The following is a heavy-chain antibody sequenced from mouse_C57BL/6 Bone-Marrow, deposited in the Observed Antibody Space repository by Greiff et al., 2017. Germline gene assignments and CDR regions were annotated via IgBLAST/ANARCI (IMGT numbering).Heavy chain of an antibody. D-gene: IGHD3-2*02. J-gene: IGHJ3*01. CDR2: IWTGGGT. Sequence: VQRVESGPGLVAPSQSLSITCTVSGFSLTSYAISWVRQPPGKGLEWLGVIWTGGGTHSNSALKSRRRISKDNSKRQVFLKMNSQQTDDTARYYCARLDSSGFAWFAYWGQGTLVTVSA. CDR3: ARLDSSGFAWFAY. CDR1: GFSLTSYA. V-gene: IGHV2-9-1*01.